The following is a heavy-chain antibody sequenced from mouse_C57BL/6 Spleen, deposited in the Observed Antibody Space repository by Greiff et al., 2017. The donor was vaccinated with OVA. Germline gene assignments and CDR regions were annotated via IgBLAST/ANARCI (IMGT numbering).Heavy chain of an antibody. J-gene: IGHJ3*01. CDR2: ISDGGSYT. CDR1: GFTFSSYA. CDR3: ARALADSD. V-gene: IGHV5-4*01. Sequence: EVQLVESGGGLVKPGGSLKLSCAASGFTFSSYAMSWVRQTPEKRLEWVATISDGGSYTYYPDNVKGRFTISRDNAKNNLYLQMSHLKSEDTAMYYCARALADSDWGQGTLVTVSA. D-gene: IGHD6-1*01.